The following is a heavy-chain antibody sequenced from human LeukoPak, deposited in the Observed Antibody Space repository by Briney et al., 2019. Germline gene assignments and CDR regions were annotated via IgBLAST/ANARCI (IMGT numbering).Heavy chain of an antibody. CDR3: ARGRLLFGVVTPYGMDV. V-gene: IGHV4-59*08. J-gene: IGHJ6*02. CDR1: GGSISSYY. Sequence: SETLSLTCTVSGGSISSYYWSWIRQPPGKGLEWIGYIYYSGSTNYNPSLKSRVTISVDTSKNQFSLKLSSVTAADTAVYYCARGRLLFGVVTPYGMDVWGQGTTVTVSS. CDR2: IYYSGST. D-gene: IGHD3-3*01.